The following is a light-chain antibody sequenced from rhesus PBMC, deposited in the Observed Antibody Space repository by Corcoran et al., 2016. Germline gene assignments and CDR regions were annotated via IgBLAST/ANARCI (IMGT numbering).Light chain of an antibody. CDR2: EVN. J-gene: IGLJ6*01. Sequence: QAALTQPRSVSASPGQSVTISCTGSSNDIGANKYVSWYRQHPGTAPKVLIYEVNKRAFGVSARFSGAKSGNTASLTISGLQAEDEADYDCSSFAANNSFVFGSGTKLTVL. CDR1: SNDIGANKY. V-gene: IGLV2-32*02. CDR3: SSFAANNSFV.